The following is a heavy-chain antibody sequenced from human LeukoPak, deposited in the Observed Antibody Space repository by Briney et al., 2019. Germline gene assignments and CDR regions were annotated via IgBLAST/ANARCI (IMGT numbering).Heavy chain of an antibody. V-gene: IGHV1-2*02. CDR2: IISVSVDI. J-gene: IGHJ6*03. D-gene: IGHD3-3*01. CDR3: ERAITIRDMDV. CDR1: GYILTYYR. Sequence: ASVKVSCTAPGYILTYYRINWVRQGTGQGLEWMGWIISVSVDIPSAQKFQSSVTLTRDTSTRTAYTEMSRLGYEDTSVYNSERAITIRDMDVWGKGSLVTVSS.